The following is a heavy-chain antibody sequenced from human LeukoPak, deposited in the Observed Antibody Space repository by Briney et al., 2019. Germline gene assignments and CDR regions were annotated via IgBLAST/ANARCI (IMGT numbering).Heavy chain of an antibody. Sequence: PSETLSLTCTVSSGSISSYYWSWIRQPPGKGLEWIGYIYHSGSTNYNPSLKSRVTISVDTSKNQFSLKLSSVTAADTAVYYCAREISGYTDYYYYYYMDVWGKGTTVTISS. CDR2: IYHSGST. CDR1: SGSISSYY. J-gene: IGHJ6*03. D-gene: IGHD3-22*01. V-gene: IGHV4-59*01. CDR3: AREISGYTDYYYYYYMDV.